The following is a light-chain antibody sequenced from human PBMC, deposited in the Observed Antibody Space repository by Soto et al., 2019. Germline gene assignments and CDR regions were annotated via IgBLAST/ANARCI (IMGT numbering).Light chain of an antibody. J-gene: IGKJ1*01. CDR3: QQYNSYPWT. CDR1: QTISSW. CDR2: KAS. Sequence: DLQMTQSPSTLSGSVGDRVTITCRASQTISSWLAWYQQKPGKAPKLLIYKASTLKSGVPSRFSGSGSGTEFTLTISSLQPDDFATYYCQQYNSYPWTFGQGTKVDIK. V-gene: IGKV1-5*03.